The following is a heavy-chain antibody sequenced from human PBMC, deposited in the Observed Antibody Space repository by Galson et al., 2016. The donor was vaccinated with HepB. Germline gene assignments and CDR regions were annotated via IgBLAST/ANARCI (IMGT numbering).Heavy chain of an antibody. CDR3: ARDYCSGVNCDAFDP. J-gene: IGHJ5*02. CDR1: GFTFSSYS. D-gene: IGHD2-15*01. V-gene: IGHV3-48*02. CDR2: ITSSSSSI. Sequence: SLRLSCAASGFTFSSYSMNWVRQAPGKGLEWLSYITSSSSSIFYADSVKGRFTISRDNAKNSLYLQMSSLRDEDTAVYYCARDYCSGVNCDAFDPWGQGTLVTVSS.